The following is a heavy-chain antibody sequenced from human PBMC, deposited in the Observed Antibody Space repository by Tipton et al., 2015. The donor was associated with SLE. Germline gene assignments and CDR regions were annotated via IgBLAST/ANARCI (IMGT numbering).Heavy chain of an antibody. CDR1: GFSVTNNY. V-gene: IGHV3-33*08. CDR3: AGGTGAYFDH. CDR2: IWYDGSNK. Sequence: RSLRLSCAASGFSVTNNYMSWVRQAPGKGLEWVAVIWYDGSNKFYADSVKGRFTISRDNSKNTLYLQMNRLRVEDTAVYYCAGGTGAYFDHWGQGTLVTVSS. J-gene: IGHJ4*02. D-gene: IGHD3-16*01.